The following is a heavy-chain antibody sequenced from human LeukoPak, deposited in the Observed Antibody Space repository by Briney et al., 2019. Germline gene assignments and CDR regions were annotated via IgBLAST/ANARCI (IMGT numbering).Heavy chain of an antibody. D-gene: IGHD3-22*01. CDR3: ARDIGYYDSSGYPRYAFDI. Sequence: SETLSLTCTVSGGSIISYYWSWIRQPAGRGLEWIGRIYTSGSTNYNPSLKSRVTMSVDTSKNQFSLKLSSVTAADTAVYCCARDIGYYDSSGYPRYAFDIWGQGTMVTVSS. J-gene: IGHJ3*02. V-gene: IGHV4-4*07. CDR1: GGSIISYY. CDR2: IYTSGST.